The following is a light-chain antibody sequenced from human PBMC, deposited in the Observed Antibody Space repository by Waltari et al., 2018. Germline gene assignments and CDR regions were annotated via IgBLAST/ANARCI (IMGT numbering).Light chain of an antibody. V-gene: IGKV1-27*01. J-gene: IGKJ1*01. CDR1: QDISDS. Sequence: DIQMTQSPSSLSASVGDRVTITCRASQDISDSLAWYQQKPGKVPKLLIFDASTLQSGVPSRFRGGGSGTDFTLTITSLQPEDVATYYCQKYDYAPVTFGQGTKVEVK. CDR2: DAS. CDR3: QKYDYAPVT.